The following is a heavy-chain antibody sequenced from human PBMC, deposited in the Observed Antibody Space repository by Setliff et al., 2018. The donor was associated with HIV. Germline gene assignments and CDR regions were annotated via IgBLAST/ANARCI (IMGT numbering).Heavy chain of an antibody. CDR3: ATSDYGGDSGHFQH. V-gene: IGHV5-51*01. J-gene: IGHJ1*01. D-gene: IGHD2-21*02. CDR2: IYPGDSDT. Sequence: GESLKISCKGSGYTFTTYWTAWVRQMPGKGLELMGIIYPGDSDTRYSPSFQGQVTISADKSTSTAYLVWSSLRASDTAMYYCATSDYGGDSGHFQHWGQGTLVTVSS. CDR1: GYTFTTYW.